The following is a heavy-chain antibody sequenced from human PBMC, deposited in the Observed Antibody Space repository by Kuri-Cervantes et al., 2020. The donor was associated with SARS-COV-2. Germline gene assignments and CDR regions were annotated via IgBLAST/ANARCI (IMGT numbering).Heavy chain of an antibody. CDR1: GFTFSSYS. V-gene: IGHV3-21*01. CDR3: ASGGANKGWGY. J-gene: IGHJ4*02. D-gene: IGHD1-26*01. CDR2: ISRSSSYI. Sequence: GGSLRLSCAASGFTFSSYSMNWVRQAPGKGLEWVSSISRSSSYIYYADSVKGRFTISRDNAKNSLYLQMNSLRAEDTAVYYCASGGANKGWGYWGQGTLVTVSS.